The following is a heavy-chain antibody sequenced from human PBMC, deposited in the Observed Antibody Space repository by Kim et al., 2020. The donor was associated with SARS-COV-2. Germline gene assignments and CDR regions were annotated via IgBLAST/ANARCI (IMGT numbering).Heavy chain of an antibody. Sequence: GYADSVRGRFTVYGDNAKTTLYLQMDRLRAEDTAVYYCARVRGKQDDYWGQGTLVTVSS. CDR3: ARVRGKQDDY. V-gene: IGHV3-74*01. J-gene: IGHJ4*02. D-gene: IGHD5-12*01.